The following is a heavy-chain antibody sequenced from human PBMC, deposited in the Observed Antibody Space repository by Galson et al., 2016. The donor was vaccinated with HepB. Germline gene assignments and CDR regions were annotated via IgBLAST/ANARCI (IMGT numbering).Heavy chain of an antibody. CDR1: GFTFSDYY. J-gene: IGHJ4*02. V-gene: IGHV3-11*04. D-gene: IGHD3-22*01. CDR2: ISSSGSTV. CDR3: AKESDICYDSRGYPDF. Sequence: SLRLSCAASGFTFSDYYMNWIRQAPGKGLEWISYISSSGSTVYYADSVKGRFTISRDNAKNTLFLQMNSLRAEDTAMYFCAKESDICYDSRGYPDFWGQGTLVTVSS.